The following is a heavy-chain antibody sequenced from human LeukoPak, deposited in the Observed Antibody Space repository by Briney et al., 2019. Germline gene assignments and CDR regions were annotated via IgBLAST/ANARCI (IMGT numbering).Heavy chain of an antibody. V-gene: IGHV4-34*01. CDR3: ARRSLPYSSSWYGRAFDI. D-gene: IGHD6-13*01. Sequence: PSETLSLTCAVYGGSFSGYYWSWIRQPPGKGLEWMGEINHSGSTNYNPSLKSRVTISVDTSKNQFSLKLSSVTAADTAVYYCARRSLPYSSSWYGRAFDIWGQGTMVTVSS. CDR2: INHSGST. J-gene: IGHJ3*02. CDR1: GGSFSGYY.